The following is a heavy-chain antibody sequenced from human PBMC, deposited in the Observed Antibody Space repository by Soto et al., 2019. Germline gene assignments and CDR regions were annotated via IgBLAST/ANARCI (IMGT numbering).Heavy chain of an antibody. CDR1: GFTFSSYA. D-gene: IGHD2-2*01. CDR2: ISSNGGST. Sequence: GSLRHYCSASGFTFSSYAMHWVRQAPGKGLEYVSAISSNGGSTYYADSVKGRFTISRDNSKNTLYLQMSSLRAEDTAVYYCVKDFGSDFGLYCSSPSCYSSMSFDLWGQGTMVTVS. CDR3: VKDFGSDFGLYCSSPSCYSSMSFDL. J-gene: IGHJ3*01. V-gene: IGHV3-64D*06.